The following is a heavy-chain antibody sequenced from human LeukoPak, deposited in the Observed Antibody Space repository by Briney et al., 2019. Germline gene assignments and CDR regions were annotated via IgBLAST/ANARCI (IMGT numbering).Heavy chain of an antibody. CDR1: GGSISSSSYY. V-gene: IGHV4-39*07. Sequence: SETLSLTCTVSGGSISSSSYYWGWIRQPQGKGLEWIGSIYYSGSTYYNPSLKSRLTISVDTSNNQFSLKLSSVTAADTAVYYCARDGGGSYYGDFFDYWGQGTLVTVSS. CDR2: IYYSGST. CDR3: ARDGGGSYYGDFFDY. J-gene: IGHJ4*02. D-gene: IGHD1-26*01.